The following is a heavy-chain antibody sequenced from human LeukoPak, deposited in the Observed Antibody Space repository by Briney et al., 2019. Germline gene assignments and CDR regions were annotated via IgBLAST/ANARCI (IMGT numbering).Heavy chain of an antibody. Sequence: PSETLSLTCTVSGGSISSYYWSWIRQPPGKGLEWIGYIYYSGSTNYNPSLKSRVTISVDTSKNQFSLKLSSVTAADTAVYYCAGYCSGGSCSYWGQGTLDTVSS. D-gene: IGHD2-15*01. CDR2: IYYSGST. V-gene: IGHV4-59*08. J-gene: IGHJ4*02. CDR1: GGSISSYY. CDR3: AGYCSGGSCSY.